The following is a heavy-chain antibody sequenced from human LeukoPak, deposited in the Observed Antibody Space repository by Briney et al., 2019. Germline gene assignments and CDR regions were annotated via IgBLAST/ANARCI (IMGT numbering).Heavy chain of an antibody. V-gene: IGHV4-39*07. D-gene: IGHD2-2*01. CDR2: IYYSGNT. J-gene: IGHJ6*03. CDR3: ARGRVDSSDYCSSTSCYYYYYYYMDV. Sequence: SETLSLTCTVSGGSISSSSYYWGWIRQPPGKGLEWIGNIYYSGNTYFNPSLTSRITISVDTSKNQFSLKPSSVTAADTAVYYCARGRVDSSDYCSSTSCYYYYYYYMDVWGKGTTVTVSS. CDR1: GGSISSSSYY.